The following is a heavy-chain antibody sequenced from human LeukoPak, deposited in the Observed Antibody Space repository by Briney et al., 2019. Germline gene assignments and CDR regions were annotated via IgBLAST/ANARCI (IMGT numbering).Heavy chain of an antibody. J-gene: IGHJ4*02. Sequence: GRCLSLSWAAAAFTFSSTAMSWVGQAPGKGLEGVSGISADGDTTKYADSVKGRFTMSGHNAKNTVLLQMNSVRADDTAVYYCAKEGRIAAGTGGYFDYWGQGTLVSVSS. CDR1: AFTFSSTA. CDR3: AKEGRIAAGTGGYFDY. CDR2: ISADGDTT. V-gene: IGHV3-23*01. D-gene: IGHD6-13*01.